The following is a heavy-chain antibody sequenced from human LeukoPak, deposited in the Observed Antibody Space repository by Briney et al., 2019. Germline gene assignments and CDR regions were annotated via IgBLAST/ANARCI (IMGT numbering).Heavy chain of an antibody. Sequence: SETLSLTCAVSGYSISSGYYWGWIRQPPGKGLEWIGSIYHSGSTYYNPSLKSRVTISVDTSKNQFSLKLSSVTAADTAVYYCARQGEYYYDSSGLAFDIWGLGTMVTVSS. D-gene: IGHD3-22*01. J-gene: IGHJ3*02. CDR1: GYSISSGYY. CDR3: ARQGEYYYDSSGLAFDI. V-gene: IGHV4-38-2*01. CDR2: IYHSGST.